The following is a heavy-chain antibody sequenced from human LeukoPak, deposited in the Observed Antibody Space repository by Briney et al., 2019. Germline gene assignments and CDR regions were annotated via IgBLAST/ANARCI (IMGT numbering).Heavy chain of an antibody. V-gene: IGHV3-15*07. Sequence: GGSLRLSCEASGITFSDAWMSWVRQAPGKGLEWVGRIKAKIDGGTTDYGVPVKGRFTISRDDSKNTPYMQMNSLKIEDTAVYYCTTAVRATSGSRFDAWGQGTLVTVSP. J-gene: IGHJ5*02. CDR3: TTAVRATSGSRFDA. CDR2: IKAKIDGGTT. CDR1: GITFSDAW. D-gene: IGHD1-26*01.